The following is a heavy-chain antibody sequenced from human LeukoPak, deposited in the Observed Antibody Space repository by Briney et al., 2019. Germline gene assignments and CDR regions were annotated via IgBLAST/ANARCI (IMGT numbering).Heavy chain of an antibody. CDR3: ARSYYGSGSYHSAPSFDF. CDR2: IGSDGTTT. V-gene: IGHV3-74*03. J-gene: IGHJ4*01. CDR1: GFDFNSYW. D-gene: IGHD3-10*01. Sequence: GGSVRLSCEATGFDFNSYWMHWVRQAPGKGLVWVSGIGSDGTTTTYADSVKGRFTISRDNAKNTVYLEMNSRRADDTAMYYCARSYYGSGSYHSAPSFDFWGLGTQVIVSS.